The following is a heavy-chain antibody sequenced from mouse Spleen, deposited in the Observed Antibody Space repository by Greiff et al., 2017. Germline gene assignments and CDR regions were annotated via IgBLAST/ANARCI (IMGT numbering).Heavy chain of an antibody. CDR3: ERPLTGFDY. CDR1: GFTFSSYG. CDR2: ISSGCSYT. J-gene: IGHJ2*01. Sequence: EVTLVESGGDLVKPGGSLKLSCAASGFTFSSYGMSWVRQTPDKRLEWVATISSGCSYTYYTDSVKGRFTISRDNAKNTQYRQMSSLKYEDTAMYYCERPLTGFDYWGQGTTLTVSS. V-gene: IGHV5-6*01.